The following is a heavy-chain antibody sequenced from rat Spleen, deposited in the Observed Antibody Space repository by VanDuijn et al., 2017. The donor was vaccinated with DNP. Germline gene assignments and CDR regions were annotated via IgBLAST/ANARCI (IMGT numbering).Heavy chain of an antibody. CDR2: INWDGNST. CDR1: GFSFSNYG. CDR3: ARLGYYDGSYPNWFAH. J-gene: IGHJ3*01. Sequence: EVQVVESGGGLVQPGRSLKLSCAASGFSFSNYGMAWVRQAPTKGLKWVATINWDGNSTHYRDSVKGRFTISRDNGKRTLYLQMDSLSSEDTANYYCARLGYYDGSYPNWFAHWGQGTLVTVSS. V-gene: IGHV5-29*01. D-gene: IGHD1-12*03.